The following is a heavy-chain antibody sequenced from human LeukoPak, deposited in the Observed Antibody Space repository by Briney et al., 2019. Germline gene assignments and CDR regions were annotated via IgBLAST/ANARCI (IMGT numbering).Heavy chain of an antibody. CDR1: GGFISSYY. Sequence: PSETLSLTCTVSGGFISSYYWSWIRQPPGKGLEWIGYIYYSGSTSYNPSLKSRVTMSADTSKNQFSLRLSSVTAADTAVYYCARLRGAGSDFDYWGQGTLVTVSS. CDR3: ARLRGAGSDFDY. V-gene: IGHV4-59*08. J-gene: IGHJ4*02. CDR2: IYYSGST. D-gene: IGHD6-19*01.